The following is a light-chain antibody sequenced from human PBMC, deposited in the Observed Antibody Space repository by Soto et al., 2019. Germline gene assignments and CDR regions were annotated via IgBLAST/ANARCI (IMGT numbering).Light chain of an antibody. CDR3: KQSRSFPLT. V-gene: IGKV1-12*01. CDR2: AAS. Sequence: DIQMTQSPSTLSGSVGDRVTITCQASQTISSWLAWYQQKPGEAPKVLIFAASSLQSGLPSRFSGGGSGTDFSLTISSLQPEDFATYYCKQSRSFPLTFGGGTKVDI. J-gene: IGKJ4*01. CDR1: QTISSW.